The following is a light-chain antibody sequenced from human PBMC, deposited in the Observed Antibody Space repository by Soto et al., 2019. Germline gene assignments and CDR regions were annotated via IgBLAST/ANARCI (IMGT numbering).Light chain of an antibody. CDR3: QQYGSSPRT. J-gene: IGKJ1*01. CDR2: AAS. Sequence: GLTQSPDAVSLSPGESATLSCRASQSVRSSYLAWYQQTPGQTPRLLIYAASSRATGIPDRFSGSGSGTDFSLTISRLEAEDFAVYYCQQYGSSPRTFGQGTKVHIK. CDR1: QSVRSSY. V-gene: IGKV3-20*01.